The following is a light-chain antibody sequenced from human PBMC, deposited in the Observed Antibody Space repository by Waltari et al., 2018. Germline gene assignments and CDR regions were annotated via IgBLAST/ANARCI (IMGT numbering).Light chain of an antibody. V-gene: IGLV2-23*02. CDR2: EVS. CDR3: CSYAGSSTVV. J-gene: IGLJ2*01. Sequence: QSALTQPPSVSGSPGQSITISCTGTSSDVGSYNLASWYQQHPGKAPKLMIYEVSKRPSWVSNRFSGSKSGNTASLTISGLQAEDEAVYYCCSYAGSSTVVFGGGTKLTVL. CDR1: SSDVGSYNL.